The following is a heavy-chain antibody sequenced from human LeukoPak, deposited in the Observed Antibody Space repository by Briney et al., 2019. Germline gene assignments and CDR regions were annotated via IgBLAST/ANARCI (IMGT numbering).Heavy chain of an antibody. D-gene: IGHD3-10*01. V-gene: IGHV3-20*01. CDR3: AGEVRIFRAYYFDY. J-gene: IGHJ4*02. Sequence: GGSLRLSCAASGFTFDDYGMSWVRQAPGKGLEWVSGINWNGGSTGYADSVKGRFTISRDNAKNSLYLQMNGLRAEDTALYHCAGEVRIFRAYYFDYWGQGTLVTVSS. CDR2: INWNGGST. CDR1: GFTFDDYG.